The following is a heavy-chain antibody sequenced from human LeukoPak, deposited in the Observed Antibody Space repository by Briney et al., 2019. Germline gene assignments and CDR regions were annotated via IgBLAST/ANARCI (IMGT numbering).Heavy chain of an antibody. CDR2: IYYSGST. V-gene: IGHV4-31*03. Sequence: PSETLSLTCTVSGGSISSGGYYWSWIRQHPGKGLEWIGYIYYSGSTYYNPSLKSRVTVSVDTPKNQFSLKLSSVTAADTAVYYCARDSLRHPLDYWGQGTLVTVSS. J-gene: IGHJ4*02. CDR1: GGSISSGGYY. CDR3: ARDSLRHPLDY.